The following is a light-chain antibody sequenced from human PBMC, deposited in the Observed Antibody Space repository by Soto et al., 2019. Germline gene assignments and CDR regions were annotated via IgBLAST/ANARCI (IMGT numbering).Light chain of an antibody. CDR2: KAS. CDR1: QSISSW. V-gene: IGKV1-5*03. Sequence: DIQMTQSPSPLSASVGDRVTITCRASQSISSWLAWYQQKPGKAPKLLIYKASSLESGVPSRFSGSGSGTEFTLTISTLQPDDFATYYCQQSNSYSQTFGQGTKVEIK. CDR3: QQSNSYSQT. J-gene: IGKJ1*01.